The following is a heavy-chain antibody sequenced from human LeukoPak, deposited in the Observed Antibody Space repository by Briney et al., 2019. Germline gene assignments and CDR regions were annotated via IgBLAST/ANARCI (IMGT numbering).Heavy chain of an antibody. Sequence: GGSPRLSCAASGFTFSSYWMSWVRQAPGKGLEWVANIKQDGSEKYYVDSVKGRFTISRDNAKNSLYLQMNSLRAEDTAVYYCARDWLWYYYDSSGSQRADAFDIWGQGTMVTVSS. V-gene: IGHV3-7*01. D-gene: IGHD3-22*01. CDR3: ARDWLWYYYDSSGSQRADAFDI. J-gene: IGHJ3*02. CDR1: GFTFSSYW. CDR2: IKQDGSEK.